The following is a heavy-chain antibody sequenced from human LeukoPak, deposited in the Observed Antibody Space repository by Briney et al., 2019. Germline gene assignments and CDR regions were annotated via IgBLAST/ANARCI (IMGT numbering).Heavy chain of an antibody. CDR1: GFTFSSYA. Sequence: GGSLRLSCSASGFTFSSYAMGWVRQAPGKGLEWVSSIDYSGGAAYSADSVKGRFTISRDNFKNTLFLQMNSLRADDTAVYFCAKQAGWGAYFSFLPFDFWGRGTLVTVSS. V-gene: IGHV3-23*01. CDR3: AKQAGWGAYFSFLPFDF. J-gene: IGHJ4*02. D-gene: IGHD3-3*01. CDR2: IDYSGGAA.